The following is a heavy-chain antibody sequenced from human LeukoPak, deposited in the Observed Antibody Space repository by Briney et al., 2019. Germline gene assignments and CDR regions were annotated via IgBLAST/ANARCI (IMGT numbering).Heavy chain of an antibody. CDR3: AKFGVPAGTSFHRNYFDY. D-gene: IGHD2-2*01. Sequence: PGGSLRLSCAASGFTFSSYGMHWVRQAPGKGLEWVAFIRYDGSNKYYADSVKGRFTISRDNSKNTLYLQMNSLRAEDTAVYYCAKFGVPAGTSFHRNYFDYWGQGTLVTVSS. J-gene: IGHJ4*02. V-gene: IGHV3-30*02. CDR2: IRYDGSNK. CDR1: GFTFSSYG.